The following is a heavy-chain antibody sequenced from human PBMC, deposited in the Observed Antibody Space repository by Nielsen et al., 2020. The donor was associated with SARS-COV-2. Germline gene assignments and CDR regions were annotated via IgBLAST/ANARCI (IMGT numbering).Heavy chain of an antibody. Sequence: SETLSLTCAVYGGSFSGYYWSWIRQPPGKGLEWIGEINHSGSTNYNPSLKSRVTISVDTSKNQFSLKLSSVTAADTAVYYCARGTLWAFDIWGQGTMVTVSS. V-gene: IGHV4-34*01. CDR1: GGSFSGYY. J-gene: IGHJ3*02. D-gene: IGHD2/OR15-2a*01. CDR3: ARGTLWAFDI. CDR2: INHSGST.